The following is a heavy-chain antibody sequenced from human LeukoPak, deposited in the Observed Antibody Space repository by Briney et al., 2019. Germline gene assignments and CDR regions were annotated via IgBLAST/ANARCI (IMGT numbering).Heavy chain of an antibody. D-gene: IGHD3-3*01. CDR2: TNPDGSIK. J-gene: IGHJ4*02. CDR1: GFIFGGYW. CDR3: VSGFLQWLY. Sequence: GGSLRLSCAASGFIFGGYWISWVRQAPGRGLEWVANTNPDGSIKYYVDSVNGRFTISRDNAKNSLYLQMNSLRAEDTAVYYCVSGFLQWLYWGQGTLVTVSS. V-gene: IGHV3-7*01.